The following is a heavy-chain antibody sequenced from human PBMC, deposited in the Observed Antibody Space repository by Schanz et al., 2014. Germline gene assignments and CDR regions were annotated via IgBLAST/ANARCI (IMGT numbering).Heavy chain of an antibody. D-gene: IGHD3-16*01. CDR3: VRLDVHDY. J-gene: IGHJ4*02. CDR2: ITNKPNNYNT. CDR1: GFTFSTTW. V-gene: IGHV3-72*01. Sequence: EVQLVESGGGLVQPGGSLRLSCAASGFTFSTTWMNWVRQAPGKGLEWVGRITNKPNNYNTEYAASVKGRFTISRDDSRNSLYLQMSSLKTEDTAVYYCVRLDVHDYWGQGTLVTVSA.